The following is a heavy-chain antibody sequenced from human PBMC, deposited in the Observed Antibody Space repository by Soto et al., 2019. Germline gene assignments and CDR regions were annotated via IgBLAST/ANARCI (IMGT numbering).Heavy chain of an antibody. CDR3: ARSTSGYSLTLSHMDV. J-gene: IGHJ6*03. V-gene: IGHV1-18*01. CDR1: GYTFTSYG. CDR2: ISAYNGNT. D-gene: IGHD5-18*01. Sequence: ASVKVSCKASGYTFTSYGISWVRQAPGQGLEWMGWISAYNGNTNYAQKLQGRVTMTTDTSTSTAYMELRSLRSDDTAAYYCARSTSGYSLTLSHMDVWGKGTTVTVSS.